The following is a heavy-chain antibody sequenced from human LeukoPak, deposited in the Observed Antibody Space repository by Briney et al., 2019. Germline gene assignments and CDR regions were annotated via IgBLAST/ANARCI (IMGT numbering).Heavy chain of an antibody. CDR3: ATINWNYGGAYYYYYMDV. V-gene: IGHV4-59*01. CDR2: IYYSGST. J-gene: IGHJ6*03. CDR1: GDSISSYY. Sequence: SETLSLICTVSGDSISSYYWSWIRQPPGKGLEWIGYIYYSGSTNYNPSLKSRVTISVDTSKNQFSLNLSSVITADTAVYYCATINWNYGGAYYYYYMDVWGKGTTVTVSS. D-gene: IGHD1-7*01.